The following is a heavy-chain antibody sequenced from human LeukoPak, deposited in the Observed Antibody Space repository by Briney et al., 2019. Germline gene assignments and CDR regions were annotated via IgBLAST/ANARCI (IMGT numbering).Heavy chain of an antibody. CDR3: ARERYCSSTSCYTYYYGMDV. V-gene: IGHV1-2*06. J-gene: IGHJ6*02. Sequence: PGASVKASCKASGYTFTGYYMHWVRQAPGQGLEWMGRINPNSGGTNYAQKFQGRVTMTRDTSISTAYMELSRLRSDDTAVYYCARERYCSSTSCYTYYYGMDVWGQGTTVTVSS. D-gene: IGHD2-2*02. CDR2: INPNSGGT. CDR1: GYTFTGYY.